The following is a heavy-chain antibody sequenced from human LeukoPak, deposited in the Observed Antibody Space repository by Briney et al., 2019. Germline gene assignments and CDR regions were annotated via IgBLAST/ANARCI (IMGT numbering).Heavy chain of an antibody. CDR2: IYYSESP. CDR1: GGSISSRGYA. D-gene: IGHD2-15*01. Sequence: SETLSLTCGVSGGSISSRGYAWSWIRQPPGKGLEWIGYIYYSESPYYNPSLKSRVTMSVDTSISQFSLKLTSLTAADTAVYYCARLNFSDYYYYMDVWGTGTTVTVSS. V-gene: IGHV4-30-4*07. CDR3: ARLNFSDYYYYMDV. J-gene: IGHJ6*03.